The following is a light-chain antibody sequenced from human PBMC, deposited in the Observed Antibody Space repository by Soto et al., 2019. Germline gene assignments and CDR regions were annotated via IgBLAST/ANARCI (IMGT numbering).Light chain of an antibody. Sequence: ESVFTQSPATLSLSPGERATLSCRASQSVSSYLAWYQQKPGQAPRLLIYDASNRATGIPARFSGSGSGTDFTLTISSLEPEDFAVYYCQQRSNWPLTFGGGTKVDI. CDR3: QQRSNWPLT. CDR1: QSVSSY. CDR2: DAS. J-gene: IGKJ4*01. V-gene: IGKV3-11*01.